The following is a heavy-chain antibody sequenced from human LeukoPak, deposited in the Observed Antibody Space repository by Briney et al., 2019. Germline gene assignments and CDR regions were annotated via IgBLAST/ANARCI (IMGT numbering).Heavy chain of an antibody. V-gene: IGHV3-23*01. D-gene: IGHD6-19*01. Sequence: GGSQRLSCAASGFTFSSFAMSWVRQAPGKGLEWVSGISGRDGSTYYADSVKGRFTISRDNSKNTLYLQMNSLRAEDTAVYYCAKERRIAVAGIWFDPWGQGTLVTVSS. CDR1: GFTFSSFA. J-gene: IGHJ5*02. CDR2: ISGRDGST. CDR3: AKERRIAVAGIWFDP.